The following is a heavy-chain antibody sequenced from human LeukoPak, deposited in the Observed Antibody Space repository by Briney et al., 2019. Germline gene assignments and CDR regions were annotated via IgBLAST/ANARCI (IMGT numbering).Heavy chain of an antibody. J-gene: IGHJ6*02. CDR1: GYTFTSYD. CDR2: MNPNSGNT. CDR3: ARGPVEAVFGVSTED. V-gene: IGHV1-8*01. D-gene: IGHD3-10*02. Sequence: ASVKVSCKASGYTFTSYDINWVRQATGQGLEWMGGMNPNSGNTGYAQKFQGRVSMTRDTSISTAYMELSSLRSEDTAVYYCARGPVEAVFGVSTEDWGQGTTVTVSS.